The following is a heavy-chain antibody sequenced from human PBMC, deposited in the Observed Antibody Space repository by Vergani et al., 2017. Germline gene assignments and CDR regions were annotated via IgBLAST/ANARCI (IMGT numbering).Heavy chain of an antibody. V-gene: IGHV3-49*03. CDR2: IRSKAYGGTT. CDR3: ARDSEDIVVVPAARSPIYYYYMDV. Sequence: EVQLVESGGGLVQPGRSLRLSCTASGFTFGDYAMSWFRQAPGKGLEWVGFIRSKAYGGTTEYAASVKGRFTISRDDSKSIAYLQMNSLKTEDTAVYYCARDSEDIVVVPAARSPIYYYYMDVWGKGTTVTVSS. J-gene: IGHJ6*03. CDR1: GFTFGDYA. D-gene: IGHD2-2*01.